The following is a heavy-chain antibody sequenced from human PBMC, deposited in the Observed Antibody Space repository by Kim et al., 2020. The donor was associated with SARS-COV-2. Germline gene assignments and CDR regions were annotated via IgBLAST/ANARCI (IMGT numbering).Heavy chain of an antibody. J-gene: IGHJ4*02. D-gene: IGHD3-9*01. Sequence: NDAQKFQGRVTITADESTSTAYMELSSLRSEDTAVYYCASNDDILTGYSPFDYWGQGTLVTVSS. V-gene: IGHV1-69*01. CDR3: ASNDDILTGYSPFDY.